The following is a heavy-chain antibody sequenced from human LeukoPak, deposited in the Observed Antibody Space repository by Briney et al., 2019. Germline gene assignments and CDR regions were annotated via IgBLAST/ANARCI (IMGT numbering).Heavy chain of an antibody. CDR3: ARDGHRMYYYDTSAYRFDY. CDR1: GYTLTELS. J-gene: IGHJ4*02. Sequence: ASVKVSCKVSGYTLTELSMHWVRQAPGKGLEWMGWISGYNGNTKYVQKLQGRVTMTRDTSTTTAYMELRSLRSDDTAVYYCARDGHRMYYYDTSAYRFDYWGQGTLVTVSS. D-gene: IGHD3-22*01. V-gene: IGHV1-18*01. CDR2: ISGYNGNT.